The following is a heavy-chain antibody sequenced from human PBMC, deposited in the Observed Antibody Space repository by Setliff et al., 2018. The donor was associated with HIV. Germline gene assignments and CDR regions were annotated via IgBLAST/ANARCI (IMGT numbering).Heavy chain of an antibody. CDR2: IYSGGST. D-gene: IGHD5-18*01. J-gene: IGHJ6*02. CDR3: ARDTAMVPYYYYGMDV. CDR1: GFTVSSNY. Sequence: LGESLKISCAASGFTVSSNYMSWVRQAPGKGLEWVSVIYSGGSTYYADSVKGRFTISRDNSKNTLYLQMNSLRAEDTAVYYCARDTAMVPYYYYGMDVWGQGTTVTVSS. V-gene: IGHV3-66*01.